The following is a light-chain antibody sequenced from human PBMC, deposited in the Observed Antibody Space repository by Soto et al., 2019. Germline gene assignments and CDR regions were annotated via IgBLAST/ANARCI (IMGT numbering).Light chain of an antibody. CDR1: SSDIGDYDY. V-gene: IGLV2-14*03. Sequence: QSALTQPASVSGSPGQSITISCIGTSSDIGDYDYVSWYQQHPGKAPKLVIFDVINRPSGVSNRFSGSKSGNTASLTISGLQAEDEADYYCSSYTSSSTVLFGGGTKVTVL. J-gene: IGLJ2*01. CDR2: DVI. CDR3: SSYTSSSTVL.